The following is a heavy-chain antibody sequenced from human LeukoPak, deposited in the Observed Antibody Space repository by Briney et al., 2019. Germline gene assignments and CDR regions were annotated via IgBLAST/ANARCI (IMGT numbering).Heavy chain of an antibody. CDR3: ARLAKIENRSLAYYFDY. CDR2: IYYSGTT. CDR1: GGSISSYY. Sequence: SETLSLTCTVSGGSISSYYCSWIRQPPGKGLEYIGYIYYSGTTNYNPSLKSRVTISVDTSKNQFSLKLISVTAADTAVYYCARLAKIENRSLAYYFDYWGQGTLVTVSS. D-gene: IGHD1-26*01. V-gene: IGHV4-59*01. J-gene: IGHJ4*02.